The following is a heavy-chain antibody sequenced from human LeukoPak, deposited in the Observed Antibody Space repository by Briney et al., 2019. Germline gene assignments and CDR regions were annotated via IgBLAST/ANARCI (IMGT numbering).Heavy chain of an antibody. Sequence: SETLSLTCTVSGGSISSFYWSWIRQPAGKGLEWIGRIYTSGSSNYNPSLKSRVTMSVDTSKTQFSLKLSSVTAADTAVYYCARDVRAATHYYYYCYMDVWGKGTTVTVSS. CDR1: GGSISSFY. D-gene: IGHD2-2*01. CDR3: ARDVRAATHYYYYCYMDV. CDR2: IYTSGSS. V-gene: IGHV4-4*07. J-gene: IGHJ6*03.